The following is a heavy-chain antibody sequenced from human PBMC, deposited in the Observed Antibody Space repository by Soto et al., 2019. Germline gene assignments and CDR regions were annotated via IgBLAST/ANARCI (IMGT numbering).Heavy chain of an antibody. CDR2: ISGSGGST. J-gene: IGHJ4*02. CDR3: ATRGRMVRGVINY. Sequence: EVQLLESGGGLVQPGGSLRLSCAASGFTFSSYAMSWVRQAPGKGLEWVSAISGSGGSTYYADSVKGRFTISRDNSKNTRYLQMDSLRAEDTAVYYCATRGRMVRGVINYWGQGTLVTVSS. CDR1: GFTFSSYA. D-gene: IGHD3-10*01. V-gene: IGHV3-23*01.